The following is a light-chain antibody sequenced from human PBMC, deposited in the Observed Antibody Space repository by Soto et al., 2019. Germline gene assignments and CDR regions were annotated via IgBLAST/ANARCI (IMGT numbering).Light chain of an antibody. CDR2: SAS. V-gene: IGKV1-39*01. CDR1: QRISTF. CDR3: QQSYPLPLT. Sequence: DIQMTQSPSSLSAFVGDSVTITCHASQRISTFLNWYHQKPGKAPKLLIYSASYLQSGVPSNFSGSGSGTDFTLSIVTLQHEDFGTYFCQQSYPLPLTFGAGTKVDIK. J-gene: IGKJ4*01.